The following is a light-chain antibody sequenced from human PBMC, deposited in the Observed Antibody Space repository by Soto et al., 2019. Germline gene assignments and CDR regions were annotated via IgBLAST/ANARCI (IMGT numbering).Light chain of an antibody. Sequence: DIQMTQSPSTLSASIGDRVTITCRASQSIDSWLAWYQLKPGKAPKLLIYRASGLQSGIPSRFIGSGSGTEFTLTISSLQPDDFATYYCQQYHTFSTFGQGTKLEIK. CDR1: QSIDSW. V-gene: IGKV1-5*03. CDR2: RAS. CDR3: QQYHTFST. J-gene: IGKJ2*01.